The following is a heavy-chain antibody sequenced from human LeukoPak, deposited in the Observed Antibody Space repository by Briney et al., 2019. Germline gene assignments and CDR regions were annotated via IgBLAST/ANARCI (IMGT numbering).Heavy chain of an antibody. Sequence: ASVKVSCRASGFTFTSHDINWVRLATGQGLEWMGWMNPDSGDTVYAQKFQGRVTMTRDTSINTAYMELSSLGSADAAIYYCTRGRTDYYDSDGSFPALGYWGQGTLVTVSS. CDR2: MNPDSGDT. CDR1: GFTFTSHD. CDR3: TRGRTDYYDSDGSFPALGY. J-gene: IGHJ4*02. V-gene: IGHV1-8*01. D-gene: IGHD3-22*01.